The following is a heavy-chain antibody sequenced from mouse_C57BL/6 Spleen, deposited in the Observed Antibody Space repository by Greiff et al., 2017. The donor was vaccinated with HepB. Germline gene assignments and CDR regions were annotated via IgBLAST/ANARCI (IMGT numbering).Heavy chain of an antibody. CDR3: ARRGDY. J-gene: IGHJ2*01. CDR2: INPNNGGT. V-gene: IGHV1-26*01. Sequence: EVQLQQSGPELVKPGASVKISCKASGYTFTDYYMNWVKQSHGKSLEWIGDINPNNGGTSYNQKFKGKATLTVDKSSSTAYMELRSLTSEYSAVYYCARRGDYWGQGTTLTVSS. CDR1: GYTFTDYY.